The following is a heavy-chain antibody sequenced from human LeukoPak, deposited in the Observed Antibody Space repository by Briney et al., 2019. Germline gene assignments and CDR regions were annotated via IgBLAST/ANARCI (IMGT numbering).Heavy chain of an antibody. Sequence: SVKVSCKASGYTFTYRYLHWVRQAPGQALEWMGWITPFNGNTNYAQKFQDRVTITRDRSISTAYMELSSLRSEDTAMYYCASSAFGGVIAPYNWFDPWGQGTLVTVSS. CDR3: ASSAFGGVIAPYNWFDP. CDR2: ITPFNGNT. V-gene: IGHV1-45*02. D-gene: IGHD3-16*02. J-gene: IGHJ5*02. CDR1: GYTFTYRY.